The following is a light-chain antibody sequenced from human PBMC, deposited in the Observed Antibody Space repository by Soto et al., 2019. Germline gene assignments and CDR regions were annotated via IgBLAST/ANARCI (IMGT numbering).Light chain of an antibody. J-gene: IGLJ2*01. CDR2: VNS. V-gene: IGLV1-40*01. CDR3: QSYDSSLSVV. Sequence: QSVLTQPPSVSGAPGQRVTISCTGSSSNIGAGYDVHWYQQLPGAAPKLLIYVNSNRPSGVPDRFSGSKSGISASLAITGLQAEDEADYYCQSYDSSLSVVFGGGTKVTVL. CDR1: SSNIGAGYD.